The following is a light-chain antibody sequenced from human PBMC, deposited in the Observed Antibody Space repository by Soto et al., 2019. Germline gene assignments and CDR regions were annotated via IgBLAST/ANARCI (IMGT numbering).Light chain of an antibody. CDR3: QPRSNWPPS. J-gene: IGKJ3*01. CDR1: QSVSSY. Sequence: EIVLTQSPATLSLSPGERATLSCRASQSVSSYLAWYQQKPGQAPRLLIYDASNRATGIPARFSGRGSGTDFTLTISSLEPEDFAVYYCQPRSNWPPSFGPGTKVDIK. V-gene: IGKV3-11*01. CDR2: DAS.